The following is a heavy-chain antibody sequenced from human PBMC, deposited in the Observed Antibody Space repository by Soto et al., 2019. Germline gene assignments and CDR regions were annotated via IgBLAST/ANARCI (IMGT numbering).Heavy chain of an antibody. CDR1: GYTFTDYH. CDR2: ITPDSGDT. J-gene: IGHJ4*02. Sequence: QVQLVQSGAEVKKSGASVKVSCKASGYTFTDYHMHWVRQAPGQGHEWMGWITPDSGDTKYAQKFQGRATMTRDTSISTVYMELASLTSDVTAVYFCARDRVGFAVVTPAHWGQGTLVSVSS. V-gene: IGHV1-2*02. D-gene: IGHD3-3*01. CDR3: ARDRVGFAVVTPAH.